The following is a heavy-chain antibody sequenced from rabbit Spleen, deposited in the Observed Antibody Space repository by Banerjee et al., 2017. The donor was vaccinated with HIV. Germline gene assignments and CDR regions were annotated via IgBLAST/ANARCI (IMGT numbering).Heavy chain of an antibody. CDR2: IDPLFGTT. V-gene: IGHV1S39*01. Sequence: QEQLVESGGGLVQPGGSLKLSCKASGFDFSSYGVSWVRQAPGKGLEWIGYIDPLFGTTYYANWVNGRFTISKTSSTTVTLQMTSLTAADTATYFCARNYVNAFDPWGPGTLVTVS. D-gene: IGHD4-2*01. CDR1: GFDFSSYG. J-gene: IGHJ2*01. CDR3: ARNYVNAFDP.